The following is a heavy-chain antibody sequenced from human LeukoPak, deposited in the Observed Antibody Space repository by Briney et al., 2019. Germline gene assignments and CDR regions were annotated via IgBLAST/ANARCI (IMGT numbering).Heavy chain of an antibody. CDR3: ARALSPVTTSFDP. CDR1: GYTFTGYY. Sequence: ASVKVSCKASGYTFTGYYMHWVRQAPGQGLEWMGWINPNSGGTNYAQKFQGRVTMTRDTSISTVYMELSSLRSEDTAVYYCARALSPVTTSFDPWGQGTLVTVSS. D-gene: IGHD4-17*01. V-gene: IGHV1-2*02. CDR2: INPNSGGT. J-gene: IGHJ5*02.